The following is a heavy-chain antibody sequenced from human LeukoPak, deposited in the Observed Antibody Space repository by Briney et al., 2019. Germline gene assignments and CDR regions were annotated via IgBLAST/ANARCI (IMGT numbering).Heavy chain of an antibody. CDR3: ASGGYTYDKYGIDY. Sequence: PGGSLRLSCAASGFTFSRYAMHWVRPAPGKGLEWVAVISYDGSNEYYADSVKGRFTISRDNSKNTLYLQTNSLRAEDTAMYYCASGGYTYDKYGIDYWGRGTLVTVSS. CDR1: GFTFSRYA. D-gene: IGHD5-18*01. J-gene: IGHJ4*02. CDR2: ISYDGSNE. V-gene: IGHV3-30-3*01.